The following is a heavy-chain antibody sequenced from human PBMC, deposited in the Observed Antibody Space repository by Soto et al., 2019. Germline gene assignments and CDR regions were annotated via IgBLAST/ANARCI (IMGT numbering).Heavy chain of an antibody. V-gene: IGHV3-15*01. Sequence: EVQLVESGGGLVKSGGSLRLSCAASAFTSSNAWMTWVRQAPGKGLEWIGRIKSRSDGGTTDYAAPVKGRFVISRDDSKNTLDLQKNSPETEDTAVYYCSNGSGPMAGCGMNGRGQRTTVIVSS. D-gene: IGHD3-10*01. J-gene: IGHJ6*01. CDR3: SNGSGPMAGCGMNG. CDR2: IKSRSDGGTT. CDR1: AFTSSNAW.